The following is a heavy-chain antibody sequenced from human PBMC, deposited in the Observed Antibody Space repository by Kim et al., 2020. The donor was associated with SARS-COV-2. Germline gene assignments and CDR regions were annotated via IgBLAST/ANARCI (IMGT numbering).Heavy chain of an antibody. CDR1: GGSISSSSYY. CDR3: ARHSDWNDVGWFEP. D-gene: IGHD1-1*01. CDR2: IYYSGST. Sequence: SETLSLTCTVSGGSISSSSYYLGWIRQPPGKGLEWIGRIYYSGSTYYNPSHKSRVTISVDTSKNQFSLKLSSVTAADTAVYYCARHSDWNDVGWFEPWGQGTLVTVSS. J-gene: IGHJ5*02. V-gene: IGHV4-39*01.